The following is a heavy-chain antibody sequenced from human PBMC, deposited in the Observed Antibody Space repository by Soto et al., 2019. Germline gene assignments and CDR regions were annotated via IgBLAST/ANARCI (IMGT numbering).Heavy chain of an antibody. V-gene: IGHV4-34*01. CDR3: ARGDYVWGSHGVPYYLDY. CDR1: GGSFSGYY. CDR2: INRSGST. J-gene: IGHJ4*02. Sequence: PSESLSLSCTVSGGSFSGYYWSWMRQPPGTGLEWIGEINRSGSTNYNPSLKSRVTISVAKYKNKFSVKLRSVTAADRAVYYCARGDYVWGSHGVPYYLDYWGQGTPVTVSS. D-gene: IGHD3-16*01.